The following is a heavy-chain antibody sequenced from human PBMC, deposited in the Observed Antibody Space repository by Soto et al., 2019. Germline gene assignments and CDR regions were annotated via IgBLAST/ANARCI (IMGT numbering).Heavy chain of an antibody. CDR2: IIPIFGTA. D-gene: IGHD4-17*01. J-gene: IGHJ5*02. V-gene: IGHV1-69*01. Sequence: QVQLVQSGAEVKKPGSSVKVSCKASVGTFSSYAISWVRQAPGQGLEWMGGIIPIFGTANYAQKFQGRVTITADESTSTAYMELSSLRSEDTAVYYCARFPRAGDYSGFDPWGQGTLVTVSS. CDR3: ARFPRAGDYSGFDP. CDR1: VGTFSSYA.